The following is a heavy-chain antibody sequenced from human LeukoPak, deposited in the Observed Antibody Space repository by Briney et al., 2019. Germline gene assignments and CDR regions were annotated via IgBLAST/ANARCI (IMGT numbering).Heavy chain of an antibody. CDR1: GFTFSNYR. CDR3: ARGGYYYDSSGYYDY. D-gene: IGHD3-22*01. V-gene: IGHV3-21*01. CDR2: ISSSSTYK. J-gene: IGHJ4*02. Sequence: PGGSLRLSCEASGFTFSNYRMNWVRQAPGKGLEWVSSISSSSTYKYYADSVTGRFTISRDNAKNSLYLQMNSLRAEDTAVYYCARGGYYYDSSGYYDYWGQGTLVTVSS.